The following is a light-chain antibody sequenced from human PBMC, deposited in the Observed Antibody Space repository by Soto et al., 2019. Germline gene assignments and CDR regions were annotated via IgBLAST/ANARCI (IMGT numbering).Light chain of an antibody. J-gene: IGKJ1*01. CDR3: QQYNSYSRT. CDR2: DAS. Sequence: DIQMTQSPSTLSASVGDRVTITCRASQSISSWLAWYQQKPGKAPKLLIYDASSLESGVPSRFSGSGSGTEFTLTSSSRQPDDFATYYCQQYNSYSRTFGQGTKVEI. CDR1: QSISSW. V-gene: IGKV1-5*01.